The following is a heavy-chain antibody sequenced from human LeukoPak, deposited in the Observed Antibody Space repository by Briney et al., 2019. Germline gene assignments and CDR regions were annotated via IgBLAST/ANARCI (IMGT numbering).Heavy chain of an antibody. CDR2: ISPSTGVT. D-gene: IGHD2-8*01. CDR1: GYIFINYG. J-gene: IGHJ5*02. CDR3: ARDWNCTTTTCYNCFDP. V-gene: IGHV1-18*01. Sequence: ASVKVSCKASGYIFINYGISWVRQAPGQGLEWMGWISPSTGVTKYAQKFRDTITLTTEKSTSTAYMELRSLRSDDTAVYYCARDWNCTTTTCYNCFDPWGQGTLVTVSS.